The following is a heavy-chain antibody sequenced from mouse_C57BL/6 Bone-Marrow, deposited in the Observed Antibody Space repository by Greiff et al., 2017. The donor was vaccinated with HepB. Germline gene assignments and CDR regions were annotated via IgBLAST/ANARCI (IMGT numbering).Heavy chain of an antibody. CDR2: INYDGSST. D-gene: IGHD1-1*01. CDR1: GFTFSDYY. CDR3: ARDPYYYGSSQYYFDY. V-gene: IGHV5-16*01. J-gene: IGHJ2*01. Sequence: DVKLVESEGGLVQPGSSMKLSCTASGFTFSDYYMAWVRQVPEKGLEWVANINYDGSSTYYLDSLKSRFIISRDNAKNILYLQMSSLKSEDTATYYCARDPYYYGSSQYYFDYWGQGTTLTVSS.